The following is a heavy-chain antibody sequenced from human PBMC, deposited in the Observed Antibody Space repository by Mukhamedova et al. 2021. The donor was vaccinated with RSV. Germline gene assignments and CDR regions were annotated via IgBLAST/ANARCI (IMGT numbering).Heavy chain of an antibody. Sequence: PGQRLEWMGWINAGNGNTKYSQKFQGRVTITRDTSASTAYMELSSLRSEDTAVYYCARDMGAIFGVVIMGFDYWGQGT. CDR2: INAGNGNT. J-gene: IGHJ4*02. CDR3: ARDMGAIFGVVIMGFDY. D-gene: IGHD3-3*01. V-gene: IGHV1-3*01.